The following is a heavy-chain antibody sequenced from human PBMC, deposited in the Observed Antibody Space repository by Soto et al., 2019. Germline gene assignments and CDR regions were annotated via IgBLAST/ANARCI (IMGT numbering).Heavy chain of an antibody. CDR1: GYTFTSYG. CDR3: ARASSSSSYYYYGMDV. Sequence: ASVKVSCKASGYTFTSYGISWVRQAPGQGLEWMGWISAYNGNTNYAQKLQGRVTMTTDTSTSTAYMELRSLRSDDTAVYYCARASSSSSYYYYGMDVWGQGTTGTVS. J-gene: IGHJ6*02. V-gene: IGHV1-18*01. D-gene: IGHD6-6*01. CDR2: ISAYNGNT.